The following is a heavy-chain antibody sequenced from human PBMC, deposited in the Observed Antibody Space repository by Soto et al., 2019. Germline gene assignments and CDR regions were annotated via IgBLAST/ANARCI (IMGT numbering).Heavy chain of an antibody. Sequence: SLRLSCAASGFTFNNAWMGWVRQAPGQGLEWVGHMKSKSEGETTDYAAPVKGRFTISRDDSKNTVYLQMNSLTTEDTAVYYCTAQFYFDASGYSFDLWGQGTLVTSPQ. CDR2: MKSKSEGETT. CDR3: TAQFYFDASGYSFDL. V-gene: IGHV3-15*01. D-gene: IGHD3-22*01. J-gene: IGHJ4*02. CDR1: GFTFNNAW.